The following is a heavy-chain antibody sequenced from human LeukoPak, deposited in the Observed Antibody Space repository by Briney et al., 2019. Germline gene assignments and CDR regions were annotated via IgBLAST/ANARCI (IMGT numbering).Heavy chain of an antibody. Sequence: PSETLSLTCTVSGGSISSGGYYWSWIRQHPGKGLEWIGYIYYSGSTYYNPSLKSRVTISVDTSKNQFSLKLSSVTAADTAVYYCARGERYDFWSASRGYFDYWGQGTLVTVSS. V-gene: IGHV4-31*03. CDR1: GGSISSGGYY. CDR2: IYYSGST. J-gene: IGHJ4*02. CDR3: ARGERYDFWSASRGYFDY. D-gene: IGHD3-3*01.